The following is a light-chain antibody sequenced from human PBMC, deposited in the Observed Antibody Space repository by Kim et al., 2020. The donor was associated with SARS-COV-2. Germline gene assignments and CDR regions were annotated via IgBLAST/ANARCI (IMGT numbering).Light chain of an antibody. CDR1: QSISNW. J-gene: IGKJ1*01. CDR2: KAS. V-gene: IGKV1-5*03. CDR3: QQYNSYPWT. Sequence: DIQVTQSPSILSASVGDRVTISCRASQSISNWLAWYQQKPGKAPKLLIYKASSLQSGVPSRFSGSRSGTEFTLTVSSLQPDDFATYYCQQYNSYPWTFGQGTKVDIK.